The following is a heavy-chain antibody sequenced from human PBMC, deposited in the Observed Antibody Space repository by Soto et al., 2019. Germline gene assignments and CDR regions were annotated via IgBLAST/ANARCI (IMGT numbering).Heavy chain of an antibody. Sequence: QITLKESGPPLVKPTQTLTLTCTFSGFSLSTSGVGVGWIRQPPGKALEWLALIYWDDDKRYSPSLKSRLTISKDTSKNQGSLTMTNKDPVDTAPYYYAHNSGWWGYSGQGTLVTVAS. D-gene: IGHD6-19*01. CDR1: GFSLSTSGVG. J-gene: IGHJ4*02. CDR3: AHNSGWWGY. V-gene: IGHV2-5*02. CDR2: IYWDDDK.